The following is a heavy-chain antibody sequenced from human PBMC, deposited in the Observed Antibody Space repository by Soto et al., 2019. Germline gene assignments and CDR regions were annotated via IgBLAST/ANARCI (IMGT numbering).Heavy chain of an antibody. D-gene: IGHD6-13*01. Sequence: PSETLSLTCTFSVGSISSSSYYCGWIRQPPGKGLEWIGSIYYSGSTYYNPSLKSRVTISVDTSKNQFSLKLSSVTAADTAVYYCAGTIAAAGPFDYRGQGSRVTVSS. V-gene: IGHV4-39*01. CDR2: IYYSGST. CDR1: VGSISSSSYY. J-gene: IGHJ4*02. CDR3: AGTIAAAGPFDY.